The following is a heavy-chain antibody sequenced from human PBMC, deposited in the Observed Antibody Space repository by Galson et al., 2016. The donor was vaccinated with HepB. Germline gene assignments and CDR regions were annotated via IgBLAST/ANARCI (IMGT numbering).Heavy chain of an antibody. Sequence: SVKVSCKASGYTFTEDYIHWVRQAPGQGLEWMGIINPNLGSTTYAQTFQGRVTMTRETSTGTVHMELSSLRSEDTAVYFCARDGGYCGGGRCSGSKNWFDLWGQGTPVTVSS. J-gene: IGHJ5*02. CDR2: INPNLGST. D-gene: IGHD2-15*01. CDR1: GYTFTEDY. CDR3: ARDGGYCGGGRCSGSKNWFDL. V-gene: IGHV1-46*01.